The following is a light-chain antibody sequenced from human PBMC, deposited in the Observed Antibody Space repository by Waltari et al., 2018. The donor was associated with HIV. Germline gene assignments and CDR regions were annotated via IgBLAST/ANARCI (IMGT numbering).Light chain of an antibody. Sequence: DIQVTQSPSSLYASVGDKVIITCRASRAISDSLAWYQQKPGRAPKLLVYGASRLASGVPSRFTGSGSGTIYSLTIGCLQPDDLASYYCQQYVSSPVTFGQGTKV. CDR3: QQYVSSPVT. CDR2: GAS. CDR1: RAISDS. J-gene: IGKJ2*01. V-gene: IGKV1-NL1*01.